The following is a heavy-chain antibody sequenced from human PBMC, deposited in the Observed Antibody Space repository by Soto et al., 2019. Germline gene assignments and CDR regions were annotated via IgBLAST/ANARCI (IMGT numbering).Heavy chain of an antibody. CDR1: GYSFTSYW. V-gene: IGHV5-51*01. CDR3: ARHTTGDTAMVTQADY. J-gene: IGHJ4*02. D-gene: IGHD5-18*01. CDR2: IYPGDSDT. Sequence: GESLKISCKGSGYSFTSYWIGWVRQMPGKGLEWMGIIYPGDSDTRYSPSFQGQVTISADKSISTAYLQWSSLKASDTAMYYCARHTTGDTAMVTQADYWGQGTLVTVSS.